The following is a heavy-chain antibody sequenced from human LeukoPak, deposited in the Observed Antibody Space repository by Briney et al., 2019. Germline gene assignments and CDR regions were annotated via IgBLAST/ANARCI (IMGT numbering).Heavy chain of an antibody. V-gene: IGHV3-30*14. Sequence: GRSLGLSCAASGFTFSTYSMHWVRQAPGKGLEWVTVISFDGRNMYYADSVQGRFTISRDNSKNTVYLQMNSLRAEDTAVYYCARGEWELLNFDYWGQGTLVTVSS. CDR3: ARGEWELLNFDY. CDR2: ISFDGRNM. J-gene: IGHJ4*02. CDR1: GFTFSTYS. D-gene: IGHD1-26*01.